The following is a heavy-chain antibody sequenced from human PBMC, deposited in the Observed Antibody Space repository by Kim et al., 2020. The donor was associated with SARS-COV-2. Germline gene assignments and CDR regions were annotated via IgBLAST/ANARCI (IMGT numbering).Heavy chain of an antibody. CDR3: ATGTATSGGYDY. CDR1: GFPFSYYW. Sequence: GGSLRLSCEAAASGFPFSYYWMHWLRQVPGKGLVWVSRIKSDAISTDYADFVKGRFTISRDNAKNTLYLQMNSLRDEDTAVYYCATGTATSGGYDYWGQGTLVIVSS. J-gene: IGHJ4*02. V-gene: IGHV3-74*01. D-gene: IGHD1-7*01. CDR2: IKSDAIST.